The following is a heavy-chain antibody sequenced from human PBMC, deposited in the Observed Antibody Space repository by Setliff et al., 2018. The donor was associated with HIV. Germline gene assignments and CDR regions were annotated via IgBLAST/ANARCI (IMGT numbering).Heavy chain of an antibody. CDR3: ARDPGYKSTWYGVFDI. V-gene: IGHV1-2*02. J-gene: IGHJ3*02. Sequence: ASVKASCKASGYTFSDYYMHWVRQAPGQGLEWMGWINPNSGGTNYAQKFQGRVNMTRDTSISTTYMELSRLRSDDTAVYYCARDPGYKSTWYGVFDIWGQGTMVTVSS. D-gene: IGHD6-13*01. CDR1: GYTFSDYY. CDR2: INPNSGGT.